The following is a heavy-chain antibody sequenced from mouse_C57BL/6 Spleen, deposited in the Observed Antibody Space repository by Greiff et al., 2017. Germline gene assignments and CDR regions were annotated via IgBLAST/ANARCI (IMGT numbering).Heavy chain of an antibody. Sequence: EVMLVESGGGLVKPGGSLKLSCAASGFTFSSYTMSWVRQTPEKRLEWVATISGGGGNTYYPDSVKGRFTISRDNAKNTLYLQMSSLRSEDTALYYDAGREYGGSFDFDYWGQGTTLTVSS. D-gene: IGHD1-1*01. J-gene: IGHJ2*01. CDR3: AGREYGGSFDFDY. CDR1: GFTFSSYT. V-gene: IGHV5-9*01. CDR2: ISGGGGNT.